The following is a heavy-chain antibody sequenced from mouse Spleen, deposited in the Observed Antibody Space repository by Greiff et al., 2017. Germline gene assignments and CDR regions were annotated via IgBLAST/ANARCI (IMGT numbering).Heavy chain of an antibody. CDR3: ARRGYYGRGPYAMDY. CDR2: LSNGGGNT. Sequence: EVKLMESGGGLVQPGGSLKLSCATSGFTFSDYYMYWVRQTPGKGLEWVAYLSNGGGNTYYKDTVKGRFTISRDNAKNTLYLQLSRLKSEDTAMYYCARRGYYGRGPYAMDYWGQGTSVTVSS. CDR1: GFTFSDYY. D-gene: IGHD1-1*01. V-gene: IGHV5-12*02. J-gene: IGHJ4*01.